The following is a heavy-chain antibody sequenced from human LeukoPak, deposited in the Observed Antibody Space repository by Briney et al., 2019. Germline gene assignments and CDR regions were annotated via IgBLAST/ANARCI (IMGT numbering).Heavy chain of an antibody. CDR1: GFTFYTYA. CDR3: AKTPGDCTGGTCYSFDY. V-gene: IGHV3-23*01. J-gene: IGHJ4*02. CDR2: ISGSGDNT. Sequence: GGSLSFSCAASGFTFYTYAMTWVRQAPGKGLEWVSSISGSGDNTYYADSVKGRFTVSRDNSKNTLYLQMNSLRAEDTAVYYCAKTPGDCTGGTCYSFDYWGQGSLVTVSS. D-gene: IGHD2-15*01.